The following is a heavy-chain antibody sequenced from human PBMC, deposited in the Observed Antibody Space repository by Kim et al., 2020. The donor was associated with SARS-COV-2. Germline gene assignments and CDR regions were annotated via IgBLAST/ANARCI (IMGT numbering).Heavy chain of an antibody. CDR1: GGSISSSSYY. CDR2: IYYSGSS. CDR3: WRVGSGSYDHEDWDYYGMGM. Sequence: SETLSLTCTVSGGSISSSSYYWGWIRQPTGKGLEWIGSIYYSGSSYYNPSLKSRVTISVDTSKYQFSLKLSSVTAADAAVYYCWRVGSGSYDHEDWDYYGMGMWGQGTTVTVSS. J-gene: IGHJ6*02. V-gene: IGHV4-39*07. D-gene: IGHD3-10*01.